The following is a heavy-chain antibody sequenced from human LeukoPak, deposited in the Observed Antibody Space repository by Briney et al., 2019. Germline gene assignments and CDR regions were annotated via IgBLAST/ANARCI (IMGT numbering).Heavy chain of an antibody. CDR3: ARNRTTVIPGIGAAGPLNWFDP. Sequence: SETLSLTCAVSGYSISSGYSISNGYYWGWIRQPPVKGLEWIGSIYDSGSTYYNPSLKSRVTISVDTAKNQFSLKLSSVTAADTAVYYCARNRTTVIPGIGAAGPLNWFDPWGQGILVTVSS. D-gene: IGHD6-13*01. V-gene: IGHV4-38-2*01. CDR2: IYDSGST. J-gene: IGHJ5*02. CDR1: GYSISSGYSISNGYY.